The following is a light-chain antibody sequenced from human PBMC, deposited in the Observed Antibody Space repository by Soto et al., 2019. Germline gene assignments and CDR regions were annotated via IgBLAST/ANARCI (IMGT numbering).Light chain of an antibody. J-gene: IGKJ2*01. Sequence: EIVLTQSPATLSLSPGERATLSGGASQSVGTSYLAWYQQRPGLAPRLLIYDASYRATGIPDRFSGSGSGTDFTLTISRLEPEDFAVYYCQQYGSSPQTFGQGTKLEIK. CDR2: DAS. CDR3: QQYGSSPQT. V-gene: IGKV3D-20*01. CDR1: QSVGTSY.